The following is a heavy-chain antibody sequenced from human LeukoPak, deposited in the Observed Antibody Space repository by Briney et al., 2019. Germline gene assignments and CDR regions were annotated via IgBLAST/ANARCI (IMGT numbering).Heavy chain of an antibody. CDR3: AREDDTIADNTFDI. CDR1: GGSISISSSY. D-gene: IGHD6-13*01. Sequence: SETLSLTCTVSGGSISISSSYWGWIRQPPGKGLEWVGSVHYSGNTFYNPSLKSRVTISLDTSKNHFSLKVHSVTAADTAVYYCAREDDTIADNTFDIWGQGTVVTVSS. CDR2: VHYSGNT. V-gene: IGHV4-39*07. J-gene: IGHJ3*02.